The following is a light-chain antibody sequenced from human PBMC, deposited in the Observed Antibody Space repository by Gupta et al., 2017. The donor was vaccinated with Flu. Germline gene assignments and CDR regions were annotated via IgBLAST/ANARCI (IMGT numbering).Light chain of an antibody. J-gene: IGLJ2*01. CDR3: QAWDRTTVV. CDR1: ELGDKY. CDR2: QDT. V-gene: IGLV3-1*01. Sequence: SYDLTQPPSVSVSAGQTASISGAGDELGDKYTFWYQQKAGQSPVVVIYQDTKRSAGIPARFSGSSSANTATLTISGTQAMDEDDYYCQAWDRTTVVFGGGTKVTVL.